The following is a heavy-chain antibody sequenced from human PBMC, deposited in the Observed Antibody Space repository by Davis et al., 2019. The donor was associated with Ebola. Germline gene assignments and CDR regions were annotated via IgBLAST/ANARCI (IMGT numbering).Heavy chain of an antibody. CDR3: AKGNRVTYQYDSGDDY. CDR1: GFTFNSYG. D-gene: IGHD3-22*01. Sequence: GGSLRPSCGTSGFTFNSYGTNWVRQAPGKGLEWVSYISGSGGNTYYADSVKGRFTISRDNSKSTLYLQMNSLRVEDTAVYYCAKGNRVTYQYDSGDDYWGQGTLVTVSS. CDR2: ISGSGGNT. V-gene: IGHV3-23*01. J-gene: IGHJ4*02.